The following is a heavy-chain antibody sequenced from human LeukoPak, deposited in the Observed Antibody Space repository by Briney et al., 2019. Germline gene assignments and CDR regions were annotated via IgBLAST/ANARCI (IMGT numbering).Heavy chain of an antibody. CDR2: IIPIFGTT. D-gene: IGHD3-22*01. Sequence: ASVKVSCKASGYTFTSYGISWVRQAPGQGLEWMGGIIPIFGTTNYVQKLRGRVTITADESTSAAYMELRSLRSEDTAMYYCARGRFRYYDTSGYYPPFDSWGQGTLVTVSS. J-gene: IGHJ4*02. CDR1: GYTFTSYG. V-gene: IGHV1-69*13. CDR3: ARGRFRYYDTSGYYPPFDS.